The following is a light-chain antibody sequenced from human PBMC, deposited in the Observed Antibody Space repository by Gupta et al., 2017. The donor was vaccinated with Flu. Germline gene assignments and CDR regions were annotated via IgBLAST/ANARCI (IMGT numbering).Light chain of an antibody. CDR3: YSAADNNLV. Sequence: SYELTQPSSVSVSPGQTGRITCSGDILAKRYGRWIQQKPGQAPLLVIYKDNERPSGIPERFSGSSSGTTVTLTISGAQVEDEADYYCYSAADNNLVFGGGTKLTVL. J-gene: IGLJ3*02. CDR2: KDN. V-gene: IGLV3-27*01. CDR1: ILAKRY.